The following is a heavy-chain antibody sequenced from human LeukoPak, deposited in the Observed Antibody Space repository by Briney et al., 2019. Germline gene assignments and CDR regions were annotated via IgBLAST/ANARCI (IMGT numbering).Heavy chain of an antibody. CDR1: GFTFSSYA. CDR3: ARVELKLQVDY. CDR2: ISYDGSNK. Sequence: GGSLRLSCAASGFTFSSYAMHWVRQAPGKGLEWVAVISYDGSNKYYADSVKGRFTISRDNSKNTLYLQMNSLRAEDTAVYYCARVELKLQVDYWDQGTLVTVSS. V-gene: IGHV3-30-3*01. J-gene: IGHJ4*02. D-gene: IGHD4-11*01.